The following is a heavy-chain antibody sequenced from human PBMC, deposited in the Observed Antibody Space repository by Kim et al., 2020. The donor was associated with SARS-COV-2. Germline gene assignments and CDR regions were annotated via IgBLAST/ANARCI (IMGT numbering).Heavy chain of an antibody. CDR1: GYSFTSYW. J-gene: IGHJ3*02. D-gene: IGHD3-22*01. CDR3: ASIASTYYYDSSGDDAFDI. Sequence: GESLKISCKGSGYSFTSYWIGWVRQMPGKGLEWMGIIYPGDSDTRYSTSFQRQVTITADKSISTAYLQWSSLKASDTAMYYCASIASTYYYDSSGDDAFDIWGQGTMVTVSS. CDR2: IYPGDSDT. V-gene: IGHV5-51*01.